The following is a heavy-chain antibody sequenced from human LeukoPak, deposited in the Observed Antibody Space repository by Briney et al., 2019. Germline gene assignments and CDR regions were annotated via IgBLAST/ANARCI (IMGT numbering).Heavy chain of an antibody. D-gene: IGHD3-10*01. CDR3: ASLAEGESGIGS. Sequence: KPSETLPLTCTVSGASVGSAGSRWMWLPPPPGKGLEYIGNIHRTGSTDYKPPHRSRVTISVDTSNNHYSLTLRSVAAADTAVYYCASLAEGESGIGSWGQGTFVTVSS. J-gene: IGHJ5*02. CDR2: IHRTGST. V-gene: IGHV4-61*08. CDR1: GASVGSAGSR.